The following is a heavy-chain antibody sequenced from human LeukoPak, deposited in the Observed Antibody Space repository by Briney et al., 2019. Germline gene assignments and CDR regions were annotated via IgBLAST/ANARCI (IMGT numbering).Heavy chain of an antibody. Sequence: GGSLRLSCAASGFIFSTHRMSWVRQAPGKGLEWVANIKQDGSEKYYVDSVEGRFTISRDNAKNSLYLQMNSLRAEDTAVYYCARDLSRIHLWSNPYFDYWGQGTLVTVSS. J-gene: IGHJ4*02. V-gene: IGHV3-7*01. CDR2: IKQDGSEK. CDR3: ARDLSRIHLWSNPYFDY. CDR1: GFIFSTHR. D-gene: IGHD5-18*01.